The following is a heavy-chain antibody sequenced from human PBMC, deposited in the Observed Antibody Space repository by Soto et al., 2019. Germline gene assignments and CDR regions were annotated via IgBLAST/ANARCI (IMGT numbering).Heavy chain of an antibody. V-gene: IGHV1-2*04. CDR1: GYTFTGYY. CDR3: ARGGQDIVVVPAASDYYYGTDV. Sequence: ASVKVSCKASGYTFTGYYMHWVRQAPGQGLEWMGWINPNSGGTNYAQKFQGWVTMTRDTSISTAYMELSRLRSDDTAVYYCARGGQDIVVVPAASDYYYGTDVWGQGTTVTVSS. D-gene: IGHD2-2*01. CDR2: INPNSGGT. J-gene: IGHJ6*02.